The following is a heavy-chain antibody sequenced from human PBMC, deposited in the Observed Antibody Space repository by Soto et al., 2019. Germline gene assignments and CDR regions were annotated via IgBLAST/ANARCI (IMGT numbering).Heavy chain of an antibody. V-gene: IGHV1-58*01. Sequence: SVKVSCKASGGTFTSSAVQWVRQARGQRLEWIGWIVVGSGNTNYAQKFQERVTITRDMSTSTAYMELSSLRSEDTAVYYCAAVNYYFWSGLAHDSDYWGQGTLVTVS. CDR2: IVVGSGNT. CDR1: GGTFTSSA. CDR3: AAVNYYFWSGLAHDSDY. D-gene: IGHD3-3*01. J-gene: IGHJ4*02.